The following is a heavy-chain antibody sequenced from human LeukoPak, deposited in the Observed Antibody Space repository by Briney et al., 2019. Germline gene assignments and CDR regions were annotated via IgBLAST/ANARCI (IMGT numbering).Heavy chain of an antibody. CDR2: ISPTGSTT. CDR3: ARGPNSNWSGLDF. V-gene: IGHV3-74*01. J-gene: IGHJ4*02. D-gene: IGHD6-6*01. Sequence: GGSLRLSCTASGFSFSGHWMHWARQLPGKGLVWVSRISPTGSTTSYADSVKGRFTVSRDNAKNTLCLQVNNLRAEDTAVYYCARGPNSNWSGLDFWGQXTLXTVSS. CDR1: GFSFSGHW.